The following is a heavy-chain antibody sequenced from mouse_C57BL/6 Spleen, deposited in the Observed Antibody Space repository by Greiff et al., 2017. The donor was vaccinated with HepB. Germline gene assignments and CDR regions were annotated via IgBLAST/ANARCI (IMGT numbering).Heavy chain of an antibody. CDR2: IDPSDSYT. V-gene: IGHV1-50*01. CDR3: ARGGYDGNYDDY. Sequence: QVQLQQPGAELVKPGASVKLSCKASGYTFTSYWMQWVNQRPGQGLEWIGEIDPSDSYTNYNQKFKGKATLTVDTSSSTAYMQLSSLTSEDSAVYYCARGGYDGNYDDYWGQGTTLTVSS. D-gene: IGHD2-1*01. CDR1: GYTFTSYW. J-gene: IGHJ2*01.